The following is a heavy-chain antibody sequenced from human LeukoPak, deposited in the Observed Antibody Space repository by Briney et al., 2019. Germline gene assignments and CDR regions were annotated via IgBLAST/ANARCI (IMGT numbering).Heavy chain of an antibody. V-gene: IGHV3-33*08. Sequence: GGSLRLSCAASGFSFSDYEMNWVRQAPGKGLEWVAVIGYDGSNKYDADSVKGRFTISRDNSKNMMYLQMNSLRAEDTAVYYCARDRFMVRGVMVGTFDLWGQGTMVTVSS. D-gene: IGHD3-10*01. CDR1: GFSFSDYE. CDR2: IGYDGSNK. J-gene: IGHJ3*01. CDR3: ARDRFMVRGVMVGTFDL.